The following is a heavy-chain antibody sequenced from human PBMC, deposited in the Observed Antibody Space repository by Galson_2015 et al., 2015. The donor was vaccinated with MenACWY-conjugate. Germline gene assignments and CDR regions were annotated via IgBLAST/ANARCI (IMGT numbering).Heavy chain of an antibody. J-gene: IGHJ5*02. CDR2: IYYSGSN. CDR3: ARVRNWFDP. V-gene: IGHV4-59*01. Sequence: ETLSLTCAVSGGSISSYYWSWLRHPPGRGLEWIGYIYYSGSNNYNPSLKRRVTIALDTSKIQFPLKLSSVTAADTAVYYCARVRNWFDPWGQGTLVTVSS. CDR1: GGSISSYY.